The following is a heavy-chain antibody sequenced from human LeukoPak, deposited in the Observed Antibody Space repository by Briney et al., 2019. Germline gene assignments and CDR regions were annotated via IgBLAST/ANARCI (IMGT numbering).Heavy chain of an antibody. CDR1: VGSIRSIGYY. J-gene: IGHJ5*02. D-gene: IGHD2-15*01. V-gene: IGHV4-39*01. CDR3: ARALAYCSGGSCTRGYNWFDP. CDR2: IYYGGST. Sequence: SDTLSLTYMDSVGSIRSIGYYWGWIRQPPGKGLEWIGSIYYGGSTYYNPSLKSRVTISVDTSMNQFSLKLSFVTTADTAVYYCARALAYCSGGSCTRGYNWFDPWGQGTLVTVPS.